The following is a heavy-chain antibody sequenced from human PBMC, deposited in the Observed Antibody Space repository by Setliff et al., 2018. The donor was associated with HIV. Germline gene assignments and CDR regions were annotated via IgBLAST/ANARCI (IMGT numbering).Heavy chain of an antibody. CDR3: ARGVGVVDNWFDP. CDR2: ISDTGDYI. J-gene: IGHJ5*02. CDR1: AFTVNKYA. Sequence: GGSLRLSCTASAFTVNKYAMAWVRQAPGKGLEWVSAISDTGDYIYYADSVKGRFTISRDNAKNSLYLQMNSLRAEDTAVYYCARGVGVVDNWFDPWGQGTLVTVSS. V-gene: IGHV3-21*01. D-gene: IGHD2-21*01.